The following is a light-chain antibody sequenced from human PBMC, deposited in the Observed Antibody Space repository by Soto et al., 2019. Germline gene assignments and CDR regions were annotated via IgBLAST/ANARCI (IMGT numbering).Light chain of an antibody. CDR3: GSITSSTTSV. Sequence: QAVVTQPASVSGSPGQSITISCTGSSSDIGSYNYVSWYQHHPGKPPKLMIYEVTNRPSGVSNRFSGSKSGNTASLTISGLQTEDEADYYCGSITSSTTSVFGTGTKLTVL. J-gene: IGLJ1*01. CDR2: EVT. CDR1: SSDIGSYNY. V-gene: IGLV2-14*01.